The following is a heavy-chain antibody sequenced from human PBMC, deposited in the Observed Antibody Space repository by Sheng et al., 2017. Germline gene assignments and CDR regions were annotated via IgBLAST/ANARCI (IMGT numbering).Heavy chain of an antibody. V-gene: IGHV1-69*08. CDR1: GGTFSSYT. J-gene: IGHJ6*03. Sequence: QVQLVQSGAEVKKPGSSVKVSCKASGGTFSSYTISWVRQAPGQGLEWMGRIIPILGIANYAQKFQGRVTITADKSTSTAYMELSSLRSEDTAVYYCARDGGSYYYYYMDVWGKGTTVTVSS. CDR3: ARDGGSYYYYYMDV. D-gene: IGHD1-26*01. CDR2: IIPILGIA.